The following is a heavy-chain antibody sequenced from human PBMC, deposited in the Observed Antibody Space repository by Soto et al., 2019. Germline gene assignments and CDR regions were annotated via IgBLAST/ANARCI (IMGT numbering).Heavy chain of an antibody. V-gene: IGHV4-39*01. CDR3: ARVAEMGTVTEGYYYYMDV. Sequence: SETLSLTCTVSGGSISSSSYYWGWIRQPPGKGLEWIGSIYYSGSTYYNPSLKSRVTISVDTSKNQFSLKLSSVTAADTAVYYCARVAEMGTVTEGYYYYMDVWGKGTTVTVSS. CDR1: GGSISSSSYY. D-gene: IGHD4-17*01. CDR2: IYYSGST. J-gene: IGHJ6*03.